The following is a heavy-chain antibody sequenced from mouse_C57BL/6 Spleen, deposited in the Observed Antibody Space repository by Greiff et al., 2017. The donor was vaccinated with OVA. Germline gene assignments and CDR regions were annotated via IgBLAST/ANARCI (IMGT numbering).Heavy chain of an antibody. J-gene: IGHJ4*01. CDR2: ISNGGGST. Sequence: EVQRVESGGGLVQPGGSLKLSCAASGFTFSDYYMYWVRQTPEKRLEWVAYISNGGGSTYYPDTVKGRFTISRDNAKNTLYLQMSRLKSEDTAMYYCARHGGGYWGQGTSVTVSS. V-gene: IGHV5-12*01. CDR1: GFTFSDYY. CDR3: ARHGGGY.